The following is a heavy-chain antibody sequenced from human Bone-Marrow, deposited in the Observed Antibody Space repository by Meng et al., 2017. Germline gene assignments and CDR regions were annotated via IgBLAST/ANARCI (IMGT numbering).Heavy chain of an antibody. Sequence: GESLKISCAASGLTFDDYAMDWVRQAPGKGLEWVGRIKSKTDGGTTDYAAPVKGRFTISRDDSKNALYLQMNSLKTEDTAVYYCTTGDSSSWLYFDYWGQGTLVTVSS. CDR3: TTGDSSSWLYFDY. CDR1: GLTFDDYA. CDR2: IKSKTDGGTT. J-gene: IGHJ4*02. V-gene: IGHV3-15*01. D-gene: IGHD6-13*01.